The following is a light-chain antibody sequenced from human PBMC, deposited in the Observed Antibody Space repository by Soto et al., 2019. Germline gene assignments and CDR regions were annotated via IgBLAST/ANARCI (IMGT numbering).Light chain of an antibody. CDR3: QQYNNWPIT. J-gene: IGKJ4*01. V-gene: IGKV3-15*01. CDR1: QRVSSH. Sequence: EIVLPQSPVTLSVSPGDRAALSCRASQRVSSHLAWYQQKPGQAPRLLIYGASTRATGIPARFSGSGSGTEFTLTIRSLQSEDFAVYYCQQYNNWPITFGGGTKVDIK. CDR2: GAS.